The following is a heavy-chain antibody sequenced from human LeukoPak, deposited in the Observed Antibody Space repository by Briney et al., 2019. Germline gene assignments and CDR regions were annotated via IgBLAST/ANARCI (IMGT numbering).Heavy chain of an antibody. CDR3: AKDRRAVAGFDAFDI. Sequence: PGGSLRLSCAASGFTFSSSAMSWVRQAPGKGLEWVSAISGSGGSTYYADSVKGRFTISRDNSKNTLYLQMNSLRAEDTAVYCCAKDRRAVAGFDAFDIWGQGTMVTVSS. CDR2: ISGSGGST. V-gene: IGHV3-23*01. J-gene: IGHJ3*02. D-gene: IGHD6-19*01. CDR1: GFTFSSSA.